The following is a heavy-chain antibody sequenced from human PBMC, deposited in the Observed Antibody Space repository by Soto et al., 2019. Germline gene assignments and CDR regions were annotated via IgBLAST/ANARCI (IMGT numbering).Heavy chain of an antibody. V-gene: IGHV1-18*01. Sequence: ASVKVSCKASGYTFTSYGISWVRQAPGQGLEWMGWISAYNGNTNYAQKLQGRVTMTTDTSTSTAYMELRSLRSDDTAVYYCARVRFESSGYDYGRVNYFDYWGQGTLVTVSS. D-gene: IGHD5-12*01. CDR2: ISAYNGNT. CDR3: ARVRFESSGYDYGRVNYFDY. CDR1: GYTFTSYG. J-gene: IGHJ4*02.